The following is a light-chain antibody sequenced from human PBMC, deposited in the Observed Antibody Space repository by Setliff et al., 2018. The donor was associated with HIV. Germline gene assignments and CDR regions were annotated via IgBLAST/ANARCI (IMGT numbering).Light chain of an antibody. CDR2: EVN. Sequence: QSVLTQPPSASGSPGQSVTISCTGTSSDVGGYNYVSWYQQHPGKAPKLMIFEVNKRPSGVPDRFSGSKSGNTAPLTVSGLQVADEADYYCSSYAGRNTLVFGGGTKVTVL. CDR1: SSDVGGYNY. CDR3: SSYAGRNTLV. J-gene: IGLJ2*01. V-gene: IGLV2-8*01.